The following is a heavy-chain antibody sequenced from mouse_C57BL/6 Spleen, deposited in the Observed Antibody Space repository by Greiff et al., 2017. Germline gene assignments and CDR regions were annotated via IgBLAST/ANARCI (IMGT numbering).Heavy chain of an antibody. J-gene: IGHJ4*01. V-gene: IGHV1-55*01. CDR1: GYTFTSYW. CDR3: ARSHYGSIYYAMDY. Sequence: VQLQQPGAELVKPGASVKMSCKASGYTFTSYWITWVKQRPGQGLEEIGDIYPGSGSNNYNEKFKSKATLTVDTSSSTAYMQLSSLTSEDSAVYYCARSHYGSIYYAMDYWGQGTSVTVSS. D-gene: IGHD1-1*01. CDR2: IYPGSGSN.